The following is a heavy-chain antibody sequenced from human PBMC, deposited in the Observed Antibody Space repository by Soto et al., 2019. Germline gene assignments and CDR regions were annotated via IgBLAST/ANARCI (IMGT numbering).Heavy chain of an antibody. V-gene: IGHV4-4*02. Sequence: PSETLCLTCAVSGSSISSSNWWSWVRQPPGKGLEWIGEIYPRGSTNYNPSLKSRGTISVDKSKNQFSLKLSSVTAADTAVYYCANGSGYLQIIEYWGRGTLVAACS. CDR3: ANGSGYLQIIEY. D-gene: IGHD3-10*01. CDR2: IYPRGST. J-gene: IGHJ4*02. CDR1: GSSISSSNW.